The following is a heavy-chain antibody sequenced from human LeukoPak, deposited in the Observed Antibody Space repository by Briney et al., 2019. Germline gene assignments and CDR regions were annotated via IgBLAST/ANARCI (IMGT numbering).Heavy chain of an antibody. J-gene: IGHJ4*02. CDR3: ATLERPRRAFAF. CDR2: IYFSGAT. D-gene: IGHD1-1*01. CDR1: GGSIRHGDYF. Sequence: PSQTLSLTCTVSGGSIRHGDYFWGWIRHRPGKGLEWIGYIYFSGATYYNPSLESRLSISIDTSQNLFSLKLNSMTAADTASYYCATLERPRRAFAFWGQGTLVTVSS. V-gene: IGHV4-31*03.